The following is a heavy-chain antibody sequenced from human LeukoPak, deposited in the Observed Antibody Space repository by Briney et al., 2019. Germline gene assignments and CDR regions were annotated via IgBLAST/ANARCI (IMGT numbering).Heavy chain of an antibody. CDR2: ISWNSGSI. D-gene: IGHD6-19*01. Sequence: GGSLRLSCAASGFTFDDYAMHWVRQAPGKGLEWVSGISWNSGSIGYADSVKGRFTISRDNAKNSLYLQMNSLRAEDTALYYCAKDLAVAETYYYGMDVWGQGTTVTVSS. CDR1: GFTFDDYA. CDR3: AKDLAVAETYYYGMDV. V-gene: IGHV3-9*01. J-gene: IGHJ6*02.